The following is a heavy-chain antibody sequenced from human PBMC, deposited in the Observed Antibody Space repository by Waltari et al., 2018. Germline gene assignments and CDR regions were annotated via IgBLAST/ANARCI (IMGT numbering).Heavy chain of an antibody. CDR2: CDTEDGET. D-gene: IGHD6-6*01. CDR3: ATTTSSSLGL. Sequence: QVQLVQSGAEVKKPGASVKVSCKVSGYTLTELSIHWVRQAPGKGIEWMGSCDTEDGETIYEKKFKGRVTMTEDTSTDTAYMELSSLRSEDTAVYYCATTTSSSLGLWGQGTLVTVSS. V-gene: IGHV1-24*01. CDR1: GYTLTELS. J-gene: IGHJ4*02.